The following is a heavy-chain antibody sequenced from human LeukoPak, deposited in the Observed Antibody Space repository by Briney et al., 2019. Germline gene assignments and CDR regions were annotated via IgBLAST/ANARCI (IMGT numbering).Heavy chain of an antibody. D-gene: IGHD4-23*01. CDR3: ARSNGGYNWFDP. V-gene: IGHV4-38-2*01. CDR1: GYSISSCYY. J-gene: IGHJ5*02. CDR2: IYYSGST. Sequence: PSETLSLTCAVSGYSISSCYYWGWIRQPPGKGLEWIGTIYYSGSTYYNPSLKSRVTISVDTSKNQFSLKLSSVTAADTAVYYCARSNGGYNWFDPWGQGTLVTVSS.